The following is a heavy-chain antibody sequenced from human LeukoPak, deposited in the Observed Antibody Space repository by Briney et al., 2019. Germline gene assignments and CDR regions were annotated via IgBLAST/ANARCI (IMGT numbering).Heavy chain of an antibody. V-gene: IGHV1-2*02. CDR2: INPNSGGT. CDR1: GYTFTGYY. J-gene: IGHJ4*02. D-gene: IGHD6-13*01. Sequence: ASVKVSCKASGYTFTGYYMHWVRQAPGQGLEWMGWINPNSGGTNYAQKFQGRVTMTKDTSISTAYMELSRLRSEDTAVYYCARGGVIAAAGTSQWGQGTLVTVSS. CDR3: ARGGVIAAAGTSQ.